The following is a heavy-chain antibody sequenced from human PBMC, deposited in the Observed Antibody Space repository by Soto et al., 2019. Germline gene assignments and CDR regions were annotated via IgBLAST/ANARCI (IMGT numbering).Heavy chain of an antibody. CDR3: ARGWETVVTTTPFAY. J-gene: IGHJ4*02. D-gene: IGHD2-15*01. Sequence: QVQLVQSGAEVKKPGSSVKVSCKASGGTFSTHAISWVRQAPGQGLEWMGGIIPIFGTTNYAQKFQGRVTMTADKSTSTAYMEVRSLRSEDSAVYYCARGWETVVTTTPFAYWGQGTLVTVSS. V-gene: IGHV1-69*06. CDR2: IIPIFGTT. CDR1: GGTFSTHA.